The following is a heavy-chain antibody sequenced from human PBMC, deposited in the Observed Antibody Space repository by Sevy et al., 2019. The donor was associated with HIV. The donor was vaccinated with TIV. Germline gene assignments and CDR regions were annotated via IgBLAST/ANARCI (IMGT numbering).Heavy chain of an antibody. Sequence: GGSLRLSCVASGFIFRDRYMSWIRQAPGKGLEWVSFISSRSSEINYADPVKCQFTVSRDNAKNSLYLQMNSLRAEDTAVYYCAGDFMPVASAGTGALGVWGQGTAVTVSS. V-gene: IGHV3-11*05. CDR2: ISSRSSEI. J-gene: IGHJ6*02. CDR1: GFIFRDRY. D-gene: IGHD6-13*01. CDR3: AGDFMPVASAGTGALGV.